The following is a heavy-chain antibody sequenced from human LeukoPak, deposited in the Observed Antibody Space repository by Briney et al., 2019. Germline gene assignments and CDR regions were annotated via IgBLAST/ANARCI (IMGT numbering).Heavy chain of an antibody. CDR2: ISAGGDSK. V-gene: IGHV3-23*01. D-gene: IGHD2-2*01. J-gene: IGHJ6*03. CDR1: GFTFSSYG. CDR3: AKPSSTSAHYYYYMDV. Sequence: GGSLRLSXAASGFTFSSYGMSWVRQAPGKGLEWVSAISAGGDSKYYADSVKGRFTISRDNSKNTLYLQMNSLRAEDTAVYYCAKPSSTSAHYYYYMDVWGKGTTVTVSS.